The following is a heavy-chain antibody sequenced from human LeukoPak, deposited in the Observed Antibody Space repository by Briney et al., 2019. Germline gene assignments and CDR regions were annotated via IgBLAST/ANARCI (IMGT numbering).Heavy chain of an antibody. J-gene: IGHJ4*02. CDR1: GFTFSRYW. CDR2: IKEDGSEN. V-gene: IGHV3-7*01. CDR3: ARQRYSDY. D-gene: IGHD1-1*01. Sequence: SGGSLRLSCAASGFTFSRYWMTWVRQAPGKGLEWVAKIKEDGSENSYVESVKGRFTSSRDNAKNSLYLQLNSVRAEDTAVYFCARQRYSDYWVQGTLVSVSS.